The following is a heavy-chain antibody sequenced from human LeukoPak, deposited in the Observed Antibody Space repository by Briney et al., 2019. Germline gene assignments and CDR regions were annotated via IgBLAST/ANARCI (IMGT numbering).Heavy chain of an antibody. V-gene: IGHV3-30*02. Sequence: GRSLRLSCVASGFTFSSYGMHWVRQAPGKGLEWVAFIRYDGNNKDYADSVKGRFTISRDNSKNTLSLQMNSLRPEDTAVYYCAKDYGSYGFDIWGQGTMVTVSS. CDR2: IRYDGNNK. CDR1: GFTFSSYG. J-gene: IGHJ3*02. D-gene: IGHD3-10*01. CDR3: AKDYGSYGFDI.